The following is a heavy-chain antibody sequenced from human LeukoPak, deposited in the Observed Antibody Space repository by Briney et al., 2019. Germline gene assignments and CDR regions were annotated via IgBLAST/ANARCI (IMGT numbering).Heavy chain of an antibody. CDR1: GFTFSSYT. J-gene: IGHJ3*02. D-gene: IGHD3-10*01. V-gene: IGHV3-21*01. CDR3: ARDKRGYYGSGSESDAFDI. Sequence: GGSLRLSCAASGFTFSSYTMNWVRQAPGKRLEWVSSISTGSSYIYYADSVKGRFTISRDNAKNSLYLQMNSLRAEDTAVYYCARDKRGYYGSGSESDAFDIWGQGTMVTVSS. CDR2: ISTGSSYI.